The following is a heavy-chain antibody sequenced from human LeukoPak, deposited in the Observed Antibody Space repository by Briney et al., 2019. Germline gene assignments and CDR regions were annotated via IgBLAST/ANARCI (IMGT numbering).Heavy chain of an antibody. CDR3: ARTSNSYGYSGLDY. V-gene: IGHV4-31*01. J-gene: IGHJ4*02. CDR2: IYYSGST. D-gene: IGHD5-18*01. Sequence: SETLSLTCTVSGASISSGGFYWTWIRQYPGKGLEWSGFIYYSGSTYYNPSLKSQISISVDMSNNQFSLTLNSVTAADTAVYYCARTSNSYGYSGLDYWGQGTLVTVSS. CDR1: GASISSGGFY.